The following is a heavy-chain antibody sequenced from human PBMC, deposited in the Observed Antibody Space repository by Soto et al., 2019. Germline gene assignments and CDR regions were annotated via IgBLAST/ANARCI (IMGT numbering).Heavy chain of an antibody. CDR2: INHTGST. J-gene: IGHJ2*01. Sequence: QVQLQQWGAGLLKPSETLSLSCSVYGTSFSNSYWSWIRQAPGKGLEWLGEINHTGSTNYNPSLKSRVTISVDASKKEFSLKLRSVTAADTAVYYCARVGQLFPDLDLWGCGTLVSVSS. D-gene: IGHD3-10*01. CDR3: ARVGQLFPDLDL. CDR1: GTSFSNSY. V-gene: IGHV4-34*01.